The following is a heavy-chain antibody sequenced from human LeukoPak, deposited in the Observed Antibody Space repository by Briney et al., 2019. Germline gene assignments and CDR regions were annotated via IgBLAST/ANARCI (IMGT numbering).Heavy chain of an antibody. CDR2: FYNSENM. Sequence: PSQTLSLTCTVSGGSISKGDDYWTWIRQHPGKGLEWIGYFYNSENMYYNPSLKSRVTISVDTSKSQFSLKLTSVTAADTAVYYCARGPPIAVRPGPLNFDYWGQGTLVTVSS. CDR1: GGSISKGDDY. D-gene: IGHD6-6*01. V-gene: IGHV4-31*03. J-gene: IGHJ4*02. CDR3: ARGPPIAVRPGPLNFDY.